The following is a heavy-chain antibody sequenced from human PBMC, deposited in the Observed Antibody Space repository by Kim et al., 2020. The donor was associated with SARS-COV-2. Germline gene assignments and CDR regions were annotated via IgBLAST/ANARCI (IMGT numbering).Heavy chain of an antibody. CDR1: RGSISSSF. Sequence: SETLSLTCTVSRGSISSSFWTWIRKPPGKALEWLAYVSYSGTIKYNSTLETRITASLDTSKDLFSLRLSFVTAADTAVYYCASDRLGTCLDYWGQGTLVTLSA. V-gene: IGHV4-59*01. J-gene: IGHJ4*02. CDR3: ASDRLGTCLDY. CDR2: VSYSGTI. D-gene: IGHD3-9*01.